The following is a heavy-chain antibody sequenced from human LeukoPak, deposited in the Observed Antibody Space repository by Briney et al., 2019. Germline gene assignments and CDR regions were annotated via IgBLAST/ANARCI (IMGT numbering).Heavy chain of an antibody. J-gene: IGHJ3*02. CDR1: GFTFSSYA. CDR2: ISGSGGST. Sequence: PGGSLRLSCAASGFTFSSYAMTWVRQAPGKGLEWVSGISGSGGSTYYADSVKGRFTISRDNSKNTLYLQMNSLRAEDTAVYYCAKVLAVTGTPGGDAFDIWGQGTMVTVSS. D-gene: IGHD6-19*01. V-gene: IGHV3-23*01. CDR3: AKVLAVTGTPGGDAFDI.